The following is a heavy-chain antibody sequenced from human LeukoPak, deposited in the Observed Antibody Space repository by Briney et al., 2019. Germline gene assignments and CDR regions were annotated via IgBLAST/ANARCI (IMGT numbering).Heavy chain of an antibody. D-gene: IGHD5-18*01. Sequence: GASVTVSCTASGYTFTIYAMHWVRQAPGQRLEWMGWIDAGNGNTKYSQKFQGRVTITRDTSASTAYMELSSLRSEDTAVYYCARDLGDTAIGYPDYWGQGTLVTVSS. V-gene: IGHV1-3*01. CDR3: ARDLGDTAIGYPDY. CDR1: GYTFTIYA. CDR2: IDAGNGNT. J-gene: IGHJ4*02.